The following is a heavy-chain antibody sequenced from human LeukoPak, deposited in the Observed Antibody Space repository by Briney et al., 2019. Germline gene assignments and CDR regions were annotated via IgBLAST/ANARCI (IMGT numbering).Heavy chain of an antibody. CDR1: GFTCSSCG. V-gene: IGHV3-30*03. D-gene: IGHD3-3*01. Sequence: GGSLRLSCAASGFTCSSCGIHWIRQAPGKGLECVAMISNCGSDKHFADSVKGRFTISRDNSKNTLNVQMNSLRVEDTAVYYCARVFRPSLTVFIIRGAFDIWGQGTMVTVSS. J-gene: IGHJ3*02. CDR3: ARVFRPSLTVFIIRGAFDI. CDR2: ISNCGSDK.